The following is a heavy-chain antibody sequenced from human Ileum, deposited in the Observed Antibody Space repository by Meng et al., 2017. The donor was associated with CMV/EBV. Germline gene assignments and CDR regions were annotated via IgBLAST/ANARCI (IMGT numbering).Heavy chain of an antibody. CDR1: GYRYNKYW. CDR3: ARDTPHNAFDP. D-gene: IGHD2-15*01. Sequence: CAASGYRYNKYWVHWVRRPAGGGLVGLSRIDNYGRDIIYADSVKGRFTASRDNARNIIYLQMNNLRDEDTAVYYCARDTPHNAFDPWGQGALVTVSS. CDR2: IDNYGRDI. J-gene: IGHJ5*02. V-gene: IGHV3-74*01.